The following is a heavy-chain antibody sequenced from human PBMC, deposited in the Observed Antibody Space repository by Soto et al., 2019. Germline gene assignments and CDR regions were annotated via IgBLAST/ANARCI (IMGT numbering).Heavy chain of an antibody. CDR2: ISGSGGAT. CDR3: AKAGRPFYDLWSENRFDP. Sequence: VGSLRLSCTASGFTFSSYAMTWVRQAPGKGLEWVSSISGSGGATYYADSVKGRFTISRDDSKNTLFLQMDSLRAEDTALYYCAKAGRPFYDLWSENRFDPWGQGTLVTVSS. J-gene: IGHJ5*02. CDR1: GFTFSSYA. V-gene: IGHV3-23*01. D-gene: IGHD3-3*01.